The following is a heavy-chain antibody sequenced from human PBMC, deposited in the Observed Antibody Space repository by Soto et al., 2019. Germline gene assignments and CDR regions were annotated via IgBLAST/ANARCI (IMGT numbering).Heavy chain of an antibody. V-gene: IGHV4-61*01. CDR1: GGSVSSGSYY. D-gene: IGHD3-3*01. J-gene: IGHJ5*02. CDR3: ASGLLEGWFDP. CDR2: IYYSGST. Sequence: QVQLQESGPGLVKPSETLSLTCTVSGGSVSSGSYYWSWIRQPPGKGLEWIGYIYYSGSTNYNPSLKSRVTISVDTSKNQFSLKLSSVTAADTAVYYWASGLLEGWFDPWGQGTLVTVSS.